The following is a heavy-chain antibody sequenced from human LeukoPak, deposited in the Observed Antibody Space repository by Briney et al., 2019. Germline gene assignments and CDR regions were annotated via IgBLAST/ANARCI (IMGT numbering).Heavy chain of an antibody. CDR1: GGSFSGYY. CDR3: ARVVSSSGSYPYYFDY. CDR2: INHSGST. Sequence: SETLSLTCAVYGGSFSGYYWSWIRQPPGKGLEWIGEINHSGSTNYNPSLKSRVTISVDTSKNQFSLKLSSVTAADTAVYYCARVVSSSGSYPYYFDYWGQGTQVTVSS. V-gene: IGHV4-34*01. J-gene: IGHJ4*02. D-gene: IGHD1-26*01.